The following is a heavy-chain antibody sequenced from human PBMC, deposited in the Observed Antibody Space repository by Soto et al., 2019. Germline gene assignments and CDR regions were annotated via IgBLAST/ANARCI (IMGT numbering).Heavy chain of an antibody. CDR1: GFTFSSYG. CDR3: AIGLWSGPMDV. D-gene: IGHD3-3*01. V-gene: IGHV3-30*03. Sequence: QVQLVESGGGVVQPGRSLRLSCAASGFTFSSYGMHWVRQAPGKGLEWVAVIYDGSNKYYADSVKGRFTISRDNSKNTLYLRMNSLRAEETAVDYCAIGLWSGPMDVWGQGATVTVSS. J-gene: IGHJ6*02. CDR2: IYDGSNK.